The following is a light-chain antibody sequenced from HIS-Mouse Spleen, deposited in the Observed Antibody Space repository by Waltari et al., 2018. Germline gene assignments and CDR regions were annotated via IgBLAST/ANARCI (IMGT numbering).Light chain of an antibody. CDR2: WAS. Sequence: DIVMTQSPDSLAVSLGERATINCKCSQSVLYSSNNKNYLAWYQQKPGQPPKLLIYWASTRESGVPDRFSGSGSGTDFTLTISSLQAEDVAVYYCQQYYSTHTFGQGTKLEIK. V-gene: IGKV4-1*01. CDR1: QSVLYSSNNKNY. J-gene: IGKJ2*01. CDR3: QQYYSTHT.